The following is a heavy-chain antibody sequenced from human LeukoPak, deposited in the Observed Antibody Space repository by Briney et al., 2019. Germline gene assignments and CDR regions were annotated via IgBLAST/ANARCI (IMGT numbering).Heavy chain of an antibody. CDR2: ISDSGGST. CDR1: GFTFSNYA. J-gene: IGHJ5*01. CDR3: VKAGLWRPSDS. D-gene: IGHD4/OR15-4a*01. V-gene: IGHV3-23*01. Sequence: GGSLRLSCAASGFTFSNYAMSWVRQAPGKGLEWVSSISDSGGSTYYADSVKGRFTISRDNSKNTLYLQMNSLRAEDTAVCYCVKAGLWRPSDSWGQGTLVTVSS.